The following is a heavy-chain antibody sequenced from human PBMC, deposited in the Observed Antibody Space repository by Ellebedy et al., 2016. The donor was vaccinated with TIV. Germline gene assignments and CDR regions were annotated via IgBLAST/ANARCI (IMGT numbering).Heavy chain of an antibody. V-gene: IGHV3-7*03. CDR3: ARDGAYGDYSPGYYGMDV. D-gene: IGHD4-17*01. Sequence: GESLKISCAASGFSFRSYWMSWVRQAPGKGLEWVANMRDEGSEKYYVESVRGRFTISRDNGKNSVYLQMNSLRAEDTALYYCARDGAYGDYSPGYYGMDVWGQGTTVTVSS. CDR2: MRDEGSEK. J-gene: IGHJ6*02. CDR1: GFSFRSYW.